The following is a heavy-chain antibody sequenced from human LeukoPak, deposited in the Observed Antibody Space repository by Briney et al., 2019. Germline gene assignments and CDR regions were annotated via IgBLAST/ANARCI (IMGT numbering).Heavy chain of an antibody. CDR1: GFTFSSYG. V-gene: IGHV3-33*06. CDR2: IWYDGSNK. Sequence: GRSLRLSCAASGFTFSSYGMHWVRQAPGKGLEWVAVIWYDGSNKYYADSVKGRFTISRDNSKNTLYLQMNSLRAEDTAVYYCAKDSRGYNRPIDTWGQGTLVTVSS. J-gene: IGHJ4*02. D-gene: IGHD3-22*01. CDR3: AKDSRGYNRPIDT.